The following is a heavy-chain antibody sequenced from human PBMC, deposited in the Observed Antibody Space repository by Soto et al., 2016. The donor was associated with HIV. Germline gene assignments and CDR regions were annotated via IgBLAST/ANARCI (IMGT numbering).Heavy chain of an antibody. CDR3: ARSEVIAVAGPDYFDY. V-gene: IGHV1-18*04. Sequence: QVSLVQSGAEVRKPGASVKVSCKAFGYSFAVYYIHWVRQAPGQGLEWMGWISACNGNTNYAQKLQGRVTMTTDTSTSTAYMELRSLRSDDTAVYYCARSEVIAVAGPDYFDYWGQGTLVTVSS. CDR2: ISACNGNT. J-gene: IGHJ4*02. D-gene: IGHD6-19*01. CDR1: GYSFAVYY.